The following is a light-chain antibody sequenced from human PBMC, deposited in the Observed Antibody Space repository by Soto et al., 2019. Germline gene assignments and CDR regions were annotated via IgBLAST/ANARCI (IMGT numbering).Light chain of an antibody. CDR2: GNR. J-gene: IGLJ1*01. V-gene: IGLV1-40*01. CDR3: QSYDNSLGVCYV. CDR1: SSNLGAGYD. Sequence: QSALTQPPSVSGAPGQRVTISCTGSSSNLGAGYDVHWYQLLPGTAPKLLIYGNRNRPSGVPDGFSGSKSGTSASLAITGLQAEDEADYYCQSYDNSLGVCYVFGTGTKVTVL.